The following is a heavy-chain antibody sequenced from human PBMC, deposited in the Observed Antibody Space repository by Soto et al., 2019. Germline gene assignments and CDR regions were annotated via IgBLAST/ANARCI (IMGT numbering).Heavy chain of an antibody. CDR1: GFTFDDYA. V-gene: IGHV3-9*01. J-gene: IGHJ4*02. CDR3: AKGASGWYRDFDY. D-gene: IGHD6-19*01. CDR2: ISWNSGSI. Sequence: GGSLRLSCAASGFTFDDYAMHWVRQAPGKGLEWVSGISWNSGSIGYADSVKGRFTISRDNAKNSLYLQMNSLRAEDTALYYCAKGASGWYRDFDYWGQGTLVTVSS.